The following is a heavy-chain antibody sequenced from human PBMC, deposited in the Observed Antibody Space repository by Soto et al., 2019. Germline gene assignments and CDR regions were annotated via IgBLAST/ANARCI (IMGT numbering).Heavy chain of an antibody. CDR2: IYHSGSN. D-gene: IGHD6-19*01. Sequence: QVQLQESGPGLVEPSGTLSLTCAVSSGSISSSNWWSWVRQPPGKGLEWIGEIYHSGSNNYNPYLKSRVTIAVDKSKNQFSLKLSSVTAADTAVYYCARGFTGYSSGWSPTGGYYFDYWGQGTLVTVSS. CDR3: ARGFTGYSSGWSPTGGYYFDY. V-gene: IGHV4-4*02. CDR1: SGSISSSNW. J-gene: IGHJ4*02.